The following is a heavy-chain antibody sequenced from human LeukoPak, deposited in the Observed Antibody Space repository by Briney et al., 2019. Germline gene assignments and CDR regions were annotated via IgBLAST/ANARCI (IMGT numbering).Heavy chain of an antibody. J-gene: IGHJ4*02. V-gene: IGHV4-4*02. D-gene: IGHD1-26*01. CDR3: AANGYYTIEY. CDR1: GGSISSYY. Sequence: SETLSLTCTVSGGSISSYYWSWVRQPPGKGLEWIGEIHHTGSTNYNPSLKSRVTISVDKSKNQFSLNFNSMSAADSAVYYCAANGYYTIEYWGQGTLVTVSS. CDR2: IHHTGST.